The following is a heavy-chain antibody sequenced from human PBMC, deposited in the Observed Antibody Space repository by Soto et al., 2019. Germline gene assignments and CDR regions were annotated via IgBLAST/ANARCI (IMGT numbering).Heavy chain of an antibody. CDR3: ARGYSNYAH. CDR2: IYYSGPS. V-gene: IGHV4-61*01. J-gene: IGHJ4*02. D-gene: IGHD4-4*01. CDR1: GGSVSRDSKF. Sequence: SETLCFTCTVSGGSVSRDSKFWSWIRQPPGEGREWIGYIYYSGPSRYSRSLESRVTISINSAKSQVSRTLTSVTAADTAVYYCARGYSNYAHWGRGTLVTVSS.